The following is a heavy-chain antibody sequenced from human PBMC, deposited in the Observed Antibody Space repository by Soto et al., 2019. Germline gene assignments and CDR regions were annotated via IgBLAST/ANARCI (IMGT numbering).Heavy chain of an antibody. Sequence: PSETLSLTCTVSGGSVSTNSYYWVWIRQSPGKALEWIGWISYTGSSNYNPSFKNRVTISINTSENQFSLRLRSVTAADTALYYCASLTDSRNGHFFGSWGRRSQVTVS. CDR3: ASLTDSRNGHFFGS. CDR2: ISYTGSS. J-gene: IGHJ4*01. CDR1: GGSVSTNSYY. V-gene: IGHV4-61*01. D-gene: IGHD4-4*01.